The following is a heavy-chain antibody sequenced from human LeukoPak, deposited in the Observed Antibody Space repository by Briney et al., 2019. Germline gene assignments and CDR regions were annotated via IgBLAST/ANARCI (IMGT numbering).Heavy chain of an antibody. V-gene: IGHV3-7*03. J-gene: IGHJ6*02. D-gene: IGHD3-16*01. CDR1: GFTFSTYW. Sequence: GGSLRLSCAASGFTFSTYWMNWARQAPGKGLEWVASINHNGNVNYYVDSVKGRFTISRDNAKNSLYLQMSNLRAEDTAVYFCARGGGLDVWGQGATVTVSS. CDR3: ARGGGLDV. CDR2: INHNGNVN.